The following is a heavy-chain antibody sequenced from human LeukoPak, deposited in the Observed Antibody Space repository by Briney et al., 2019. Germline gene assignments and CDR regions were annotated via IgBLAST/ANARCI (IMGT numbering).Heavy chain of an antibody. J-gene: IGHJ3*02. D-gene: IGHD3-3*01. V-gene: IGHV3-23*01. CDR3: AKEGYDDFWSGYYPPPGAFDI. CDR2: ISGSGGST. Sequence: PGGSLRLSCAASGFTFSSYAMSWVRQVPGKGLEWVSAISGSGGSTYYADSVKGRFTISRDNSKNTLYLQMNSLRAEDTAVYYCAKEGYDDFWSGYYPPPGAFDIWGQGTMVTVSS. CDR1: GFTFSSYA.